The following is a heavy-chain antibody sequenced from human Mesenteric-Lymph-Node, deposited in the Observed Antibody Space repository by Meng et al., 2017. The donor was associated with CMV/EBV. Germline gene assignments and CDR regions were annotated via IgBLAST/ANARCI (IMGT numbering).Heavy chain of an antibody. D-gene: IGHD1-1*01. Sequence: GESLKISCTGSDFTFGFYAMGWVRQAPGKGLEWVSFISDGGSVTYYADSVKGRFTISRDSSKNTLFLQMNSLIPDDTAVYYCAKEGGRRHQLVPLDYWGQGTLVTVSS. V-gene: IGHV3-23*01. CDR1: DFTFGFYA. CDR3: AKEGGRRHQLVPLDY. CDR2: ISDGGSVT. J-gene: IGHJ4*02.